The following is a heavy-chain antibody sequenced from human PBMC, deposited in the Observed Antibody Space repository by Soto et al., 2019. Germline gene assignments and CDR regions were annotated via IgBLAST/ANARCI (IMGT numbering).Heavy chain of an antibody. CDR1: GYSFTSYW. D-gene: IGHD2-2*01. Sequence: GESLKISCKGSGYSFTSYWIGWVRQMPGKGLEWMGIIYPGDSDTRYSPSFQGQVTISADKSISTAYLQWSSLKASDTAMYYCARSGVYCSSTSCLHNWFDPWGQGTLVTVSS. CDR3: ARSGVYCSSTSCLHNWFDP. CDR2: IYPGDSDT. J-gene: IGHJ5*02. V-gene: IGHV5-51*01.